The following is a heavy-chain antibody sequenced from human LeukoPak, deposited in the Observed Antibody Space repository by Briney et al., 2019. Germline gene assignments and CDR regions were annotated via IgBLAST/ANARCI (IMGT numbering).Heavy chain of an antibody. Sequence: PSETLSLTCTVSGGSISSSDYYWNWIRQAPGKGLEWIGSIYHSGSTNYNPSLKSRVTISVDTSKNQFSLKLSSVTAADTAVYYCARGRGIIWFGELLSPYYFDYRGQGTLVTVSS. CDR3: ARGRGIIWFGELLSPYYFDY. CDR2: IYHSGST. V-gene: IGHV4-39*07. D-gene: IGHD3-10*01. J-gene: IGHJ4*02. CDR1: GGSISSSDYY.